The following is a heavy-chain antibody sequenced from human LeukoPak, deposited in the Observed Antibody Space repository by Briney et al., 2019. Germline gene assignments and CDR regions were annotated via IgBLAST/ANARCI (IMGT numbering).Heavy chain of an antibody. D-gene: IGHD3-9*01. J-gene: IGHJ6*02. CDR2: INTNTGNP. Sequence: ASVKVSYKASGYTFTSYAINWVRQAPGHGLEWMGWINTNTGNPTYAQGFTGRFVFSLDTSVGTAYLQISSLKAEDTAVYYCARAQVYYDILTGYSQDYGMDVWGQGTTVIVSS. V-gene: IGHV7-4-1*02. CDR3: ARAQVYYDILTGYSQDYGMDV. CDR1: GYTFTSYA.